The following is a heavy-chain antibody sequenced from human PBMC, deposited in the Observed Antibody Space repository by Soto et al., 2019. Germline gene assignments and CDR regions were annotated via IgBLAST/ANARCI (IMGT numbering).Heavy chain of an antibody. V-gene: IGHV3-49*03. CDR1: GFTFGDYA. Sequence: SFTASGFTFGDYAMSWFRQAPGKGLEWVGFIRSKAYGGTTEYAASVKGRFTISRDDSKSIAYLQMNSLKTEDTAVYYCTRGINWNSHIDYWGQGTLVTVSS. D-gene: IGHD1-1*01. CDR2: IRSKAYGGTT. CDR3: TRGINWNSHIDY. J-gene: IGHJ4*02.